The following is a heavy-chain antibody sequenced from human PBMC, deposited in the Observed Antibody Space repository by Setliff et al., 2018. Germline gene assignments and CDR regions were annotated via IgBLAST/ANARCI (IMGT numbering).Heavy chain of an antibody. Sequence: GGSLRLSCTASGFTFSSYAMNWVRQAPGKRLEWVSSIIGSGTNTYYADSVKGRFTISRDNSKNSLYLQMSSLRAEDTAIYYCARDRGGASTRDHWGQGTLVTVSS. CDR1: GFTFSSYA. J-gene: IGHJ4*02. D-gene: IGHD1-26*01. CDR2: IIGSGTNT. V-gene: IGHV3-23*01. CDR3: ARDRGGASTRDH.